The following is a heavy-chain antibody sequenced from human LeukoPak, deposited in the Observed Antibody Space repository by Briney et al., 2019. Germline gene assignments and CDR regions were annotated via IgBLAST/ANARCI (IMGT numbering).Heavy chain of an antibody. CDR2: IQPDGSEK. CDR3: AREVPAVTNRFDP. Sequence: PGGSLRLSCAASGFTFSTYWMSWVRQAPGKGLEWVANIQPDGSEKYYVDSVKGRFTISRDNAKNSLYLQMNSLRAEDTAVYYCAREVPAVTNRFDPWGQGTLVTVS. J-gene: IGHJ5*02. D-gene: IGHD2-2*01. CDR1: GFTFSTYW. V-gene: IGHV3-7*05.